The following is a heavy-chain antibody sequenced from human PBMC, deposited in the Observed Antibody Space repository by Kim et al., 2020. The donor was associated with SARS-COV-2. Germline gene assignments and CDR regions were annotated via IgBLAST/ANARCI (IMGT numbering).Heavy chain of an antibody. Sequence: YHADTVKGRFTISRDNSKNTLYLQMNSLRAEDTAVYYCAKLTHKSSSSWTFDYWGQGTLVTVSS. J-gene: IGHJ4*02. CDR3: AKLTHKSSSSWTFDY. D-gene: IGHD6-13*01. V-gene: IGHV3-23*03.